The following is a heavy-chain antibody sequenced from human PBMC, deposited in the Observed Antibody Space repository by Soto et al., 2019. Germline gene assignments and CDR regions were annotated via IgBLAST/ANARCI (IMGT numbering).Heavy chain of an antibody. Sequence: GGSLRLSCAASGFTFSSYAMSWVRQAPGKGLEWVSAISGSGGSTYYADSVKGRFTISRDNSKNTLYLQMNSLRAEDTAVYYCAKDENRSSWLTMYYFDYWGQGTLVTVSS. J-gene: IGHJ4*02. CDR1: GFTFSSYA. D-gene: IGHD6-13*01. CDR3: AKDENRSSWLTMYYFDY. CDR2: ISGSGGST. V-gene: IGHV3-23*01.